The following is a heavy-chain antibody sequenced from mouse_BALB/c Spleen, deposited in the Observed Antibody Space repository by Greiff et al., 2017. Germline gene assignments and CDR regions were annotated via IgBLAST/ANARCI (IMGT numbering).Heavy chain of an antibody. CDR2: ISSGGST. CDR1: GFTFSSYA. V-gene: IGHV5-6-5*01. Sequence: EVKLMESGGGLVKPGGSLKLSCAASGFTFSSYAMSWVRQTPEKRLEWVASISSGGSTYYPDSVKGRFTISRDNARNILYLQMSSLMSEDTAMYYCARGRSTMITSWFAYWGQGTLVTVSA. J-gene: IGHJ3*01. CDR3: ARGRSTMITSWFAY. D-gene: IGHD2-4*01.